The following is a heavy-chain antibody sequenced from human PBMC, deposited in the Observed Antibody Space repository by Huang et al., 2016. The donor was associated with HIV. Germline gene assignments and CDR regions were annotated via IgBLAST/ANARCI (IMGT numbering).Heavy chain of an antibody. Sequence: VQLVQSGAEVKKPGESLKISCKGSGYSFSGYWIAWVRRMPGKGLGGLGIIFPDDADTTYSPSFEGQVTSSADKSIGTAYLQWSSLKASDTAMYYCARRFSSSSGYFDYWGQGSLVTVSS. CDR2: IFPDDADT. CDR3: ARRFSSSSGYFDY. J-gene: IGHJ4*02. D-gene: IGHD6-6*01. CDR1: GYSFSGYW. V-gene: IGHV5-51*01.